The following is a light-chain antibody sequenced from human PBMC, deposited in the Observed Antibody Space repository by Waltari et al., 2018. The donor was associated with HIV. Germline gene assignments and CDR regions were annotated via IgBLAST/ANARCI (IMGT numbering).Light chain of an antibody. V-gene: IGLV2-8*01. J-gene: IGLJ2*01. CDR3: SSYAGTNNLLI. CDR2: EVS. Sequence: QSALTQTPSASGSPGQSVTISCTGATGGVVNYNYVSWYQQPPGKVPKLLIYEVSKRPSGVPDRFSGSKSGNTASLTVSGLQAEDEADYYCSSYAGTNNLLIFGGGTKLTVL. CDR1: TGGVVNYNY.